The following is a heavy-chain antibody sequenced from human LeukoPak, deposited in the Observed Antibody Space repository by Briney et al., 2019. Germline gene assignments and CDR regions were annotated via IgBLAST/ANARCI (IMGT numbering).Heavy chain of an antibody. J-gene: IGHJ4*02. CDR2: ISSSSSYI. CDR3: AREVWDSSSWYGPYYFDY. V-gene: IGHV3-21*01. CDR1: GFTFSSYS. Sequence: GGSLRLSCAASGFTFSSYSMNWVRQAPGKGLEWVSSISSSSSYIYYADSVKGRFTTSRDNAKNSLYLQMNSLRAEDTAVYYCAREVWDSSSWYGPYYFDYWGQGTLVTVSS. D-gene: IGHD6-13*01.